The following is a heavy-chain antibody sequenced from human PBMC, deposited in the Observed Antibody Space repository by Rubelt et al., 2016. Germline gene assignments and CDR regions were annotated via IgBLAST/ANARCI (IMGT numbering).Heavy chain of an antibody. J-gene: IGHJ4*02. Sequence: VQLQQWGAGLLKPSETLSLTCAVYGGSFSGYYWSWIRQPPGKGLEWASVIYSGGSTYYADSVKGRFTISRHNSKNTLYLQMNSLRAEDTAVYYCARGPEFSGSYYLDYWGQGTLVTVSS. V-gene: IGHV3-53*04. CDR1: GGSFSGYY. CDR2: IYSGGST. D-gene: IGHD1-26*01. CDR3: ARGPEFSGSYYLDY.